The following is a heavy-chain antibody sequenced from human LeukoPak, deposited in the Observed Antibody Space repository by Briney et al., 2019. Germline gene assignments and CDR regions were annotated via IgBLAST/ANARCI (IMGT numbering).Heavy chain of an antibody. V-gene: IGHV6-1*01. J-gene: IGHJ6*02. D-gene: IGHD3-3*01. CDR2: TYYRSTWYN. CDR1: GDSVSSNSVT. Sequence: SQTLSLTCAISGDSVSSNSVTWNWIRQSPSRGLEWLGRTYYRSTWYNDYAVSVRGRITVNPDTSKNQFSLHLNSVTPEDTAVYYCARHYDFWSGYYTMHYYGMDVWGQGTTVTVSS. CDR3: ARHYDFWSGYYTMHYYGMDV.